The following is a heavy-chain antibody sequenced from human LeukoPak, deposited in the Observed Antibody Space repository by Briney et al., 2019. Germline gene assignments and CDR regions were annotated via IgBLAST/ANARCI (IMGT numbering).Heavy chain of an antibody. CDR1: GFTLRSYW. CDR2: INSDGSFT. CDR3: ARDLGTLTTMFDP. D-gene: IGHD3-16*01. V-gene: IGHV3-74*01. J-gene: IGHJ5*02. Sequence: GGSPRLSCAASGFTLRSYWMHWVRQAPGKGLVWVSRINSDGSFTTYADSVKGRFTISRDNAKNTLYLQMNSLRAEDTAVYFCARDLGTLTTMFDPWGQGTLVTVSS.